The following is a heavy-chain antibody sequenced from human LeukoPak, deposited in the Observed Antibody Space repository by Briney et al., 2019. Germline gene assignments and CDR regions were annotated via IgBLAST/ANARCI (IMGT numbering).Heavy chain of an antibody. CDR1: GFTFSSYW. CDR3: ARGGSEGATKRSGTDY. J-gene: IGHJ4*02. Sequence: GESLKISCAGSGFTFSSYWMSWVRQAPGKGLEWVANIKQDGSEKYYVDSVKGRFTISRDNANNSLYLQMNSLRAEDTAVYYCARGGSEGATKRSGTDYWGQGTLVTVSS. V-gene: IGHV3-7*01. CDR2: IKQDGSEK. D-gene: IGHD1-26*01.